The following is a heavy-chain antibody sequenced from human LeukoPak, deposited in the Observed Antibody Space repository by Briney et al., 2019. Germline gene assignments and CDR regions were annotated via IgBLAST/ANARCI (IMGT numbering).Heavy chain of an antibody. CDR1: GFTFSSYG. CDR3: ARDSSIQSLDP. J-gene: IGHJ5*02. D-gene: IGHD5-18*01. V-gene: IGHV3-21*01. Sequence: GGSLRLSCAASGFTFSSYGMHWVRQAPGKGLEWVSSITSSSTYIYYADSVKGRFTISRDNAKNSLYLQMNSLRAEDTAVYYCARDSSIQSLDPWGQGTLVTVSS. CDR2: ITSSSTYI.